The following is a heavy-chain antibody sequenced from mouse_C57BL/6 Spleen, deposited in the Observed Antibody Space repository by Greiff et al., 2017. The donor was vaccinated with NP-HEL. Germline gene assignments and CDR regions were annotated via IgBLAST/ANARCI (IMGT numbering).Heavy chain of an antibody. J-gene: IGHJ2*01. CDR3: APHYYGSSYGYFDY. Sequence: VQLQQSGPVLVKPGASVKMSCKASGYTFTDYYMNWVKQSHGKSLEWIGVINPYNGGTSYNQKFKGKATLTVDKSSSTAYMELNSLTSEDSAVYYCAPHYYGSSYGYFDYWGQGTTLTVSS. D-gene: IGHD1-1*01. CDR2: INPYNGGT. CDR1: GYTFTDYY. V-gene: IGHV1-19*01.